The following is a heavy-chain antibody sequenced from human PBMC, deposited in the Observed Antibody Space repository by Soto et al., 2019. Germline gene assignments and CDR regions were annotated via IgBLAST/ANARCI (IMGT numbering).Heavy chain of an antibody. CDR2: IYYRGTT. V-gene: IGHV4-28*01. CDR3: ARREIQGPIDY. J-gene: IGHJ4*02. D-gene: IGHD1-26*01. Sequence: QVQLQESGPGLVKPSDTLSLTCAGSGYSIISSNWGGWIRQPPGKGLEWIGYIYYRGTTYYNPSLKSRVTMSVDTSKNQFSLKLTSVTAVDTAVYYCARREIQGPIDYWGQGTLVTVSS. CDR1: GYSIISSNW.